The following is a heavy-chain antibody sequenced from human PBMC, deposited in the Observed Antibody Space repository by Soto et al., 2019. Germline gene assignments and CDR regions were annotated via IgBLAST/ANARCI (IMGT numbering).Heavy chain of an antibody. D-gene: IGHD6-6*01. J-gene: IGHJ5*02. Sequence: EVQLVESGGGLVQPGGSLRLSCAASGFTFSSYSMNWVRQAPGKGLEWVSYISSSGSTIFSADSVKGRFTISRGNAKNSLYLQMNSLRDEDTAVYYCAREAAVPLTWFDPWGQGTLVTVSS. V-gene: IGHV3-48*02. CDR3: AREAAVPLTWFDP. CDR1: GFTFSSYS. CDR2: ISSSGSTI.